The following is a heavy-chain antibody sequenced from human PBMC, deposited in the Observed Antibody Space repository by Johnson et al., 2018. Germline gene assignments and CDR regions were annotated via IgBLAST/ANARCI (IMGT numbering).Heavy chain of an antibody. D-gene: IGHD1-26*01. J-gene: IGHJ1*01. CDR2: INHSGST. CDR1: GGSFSGYY. Sequence: QVQLQQWGAGLLKPSETXSLTCAVYGGSFSGYYWSWIRQPPGKGLEWIGEINHSGSTNYNPSLKRRVTISVDTSKNQFSLKLSSVTAADTAVYYCARGLRIVGAKYFQHWGQGTLVTVSS. CDR3: ARGLRIVGAKYFQH. V-gene: IGHV4-34*01.